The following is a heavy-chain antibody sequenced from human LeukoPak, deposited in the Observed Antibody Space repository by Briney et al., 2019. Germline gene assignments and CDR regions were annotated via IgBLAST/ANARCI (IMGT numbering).Heavy chain of an antibody. D-gene: IGHD3-9*01. CDR2: IWYDGSNK. V-gene: IGHV3-33*01. CDR1: GFTFSSYG. CDR3: ARDGPYYDILTDSFDY. Sequence: GGSLRLSCAASGFTFSSYGMHRVRQAPGKGLEWVAVIWYDGSNKYYADSVKGRFTISRDNSKNTLYLQMNSLRAEDTAVYYCARDGPYYDILTDSFDYWGQGTLVTVSS. J-gene: IGHJ4*02.